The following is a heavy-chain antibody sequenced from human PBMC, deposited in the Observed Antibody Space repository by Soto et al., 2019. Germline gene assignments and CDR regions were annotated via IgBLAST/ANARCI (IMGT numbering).Heavy chain of an antibody. CDR1: GGSISSGGYY. CDR2: IYYSGST. D-gene: IGHD4-17*01. J-gene: IGHJ4*02. V-gene: IGHV4-31*03. CDR3: ARAMTTVTSRYFDY. Sequence: QVQLQESGPGLVKPSQTLSLTCTVSGGSISSGGYYWSRIRQHPGKGLEWIGYIYYSGSTYYNPSLKSRVTISVDTSKNQFSLKLSSVTAADTAVYYCARAMTTVTSRYFDYWGQGTLVTVSS.